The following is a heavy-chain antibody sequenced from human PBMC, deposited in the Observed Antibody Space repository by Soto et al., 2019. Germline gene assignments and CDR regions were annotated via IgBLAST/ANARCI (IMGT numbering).Heavy chain of an antibody. CDR1: GGSISSSYY. J-gene: IGHJ6*02. V-gene: IGHV4-61*01. CDR3: ASCSSTGCYAHYGMDV. CDR2: NYYSGST. Sequence: SETLSLTCAVSGGSISSSYYWSWLRQPPGKGLEWIGYNYYSGSTNYNPSLKRRVTISADTSKNQFSLKLSCVTAADTAVFYWASCSSTGCYAHYGMDVWGQGTTVTVSS. D-gene: IGHD2-2*01.